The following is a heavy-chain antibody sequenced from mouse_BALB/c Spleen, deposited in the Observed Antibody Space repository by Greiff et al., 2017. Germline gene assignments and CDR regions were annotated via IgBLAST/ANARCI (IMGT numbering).Heavy chain of an antibody. CDR2: INPSTGYT. J-gene: IGHJ1*01. CDR1: GYTFTSYW. V-gene: IGHV1-7*01. Sequence: QVQLQQSGAELAKPGASVKMSCKASGYTFTSYWMHWVKQRPGQGLEWIGYINPSTGYTEYNQKFKDKATLTADKSSSTAYMQLSSLTSEDSAVYYCAKLLRYFDVWGAGTTVTFSS. CDR3: AKLLRYFDV. D-gene: IGHD1-1*01.